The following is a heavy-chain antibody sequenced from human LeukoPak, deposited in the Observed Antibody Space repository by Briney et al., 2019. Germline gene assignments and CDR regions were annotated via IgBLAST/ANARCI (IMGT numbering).Heavy chain of an antibody. V-gene: IGHV4-4*07. CDR2: IYTSGST. Sequence: SETLSLTCTVSGGSISSYYWGWIRQPAGKGLEWIGRIYTSGSTNYNPSLKSRVTISVDTSKNQFSLKLSSVTAADTAVYYCAREVVVVPAAVGGQAFDIWGQGTMVTVSS. CDR1: GGSISSYY. D-gene: IGHD2-2*01. CDR3: AREVVVVPAAVGGQAFDI. J-gene: IGHJ3*02.